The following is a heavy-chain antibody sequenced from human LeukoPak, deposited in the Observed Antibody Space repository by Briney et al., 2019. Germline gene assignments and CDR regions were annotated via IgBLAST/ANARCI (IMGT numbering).Heavy chain of an antibody. Sequence: ASVKVSCKASGYTFTSYGISWVRQAPGQGLEWMGWISAYNGNTNYAQKLQGRVTMTTDTSTSTAYMELRSLRSDDTAVYYCARGPLLIAVAGTSPTGGMDVWGQGTTVTVSS. D-gene: IGHD6-19*01. CDR3: ARGPLLIAVAGTSPTGGMDV. V-gene: IGHV1-18*01. CDR1: GYTFTSYG. J-gene: IGHJ6*02. CDR2: ISAYNGNT.